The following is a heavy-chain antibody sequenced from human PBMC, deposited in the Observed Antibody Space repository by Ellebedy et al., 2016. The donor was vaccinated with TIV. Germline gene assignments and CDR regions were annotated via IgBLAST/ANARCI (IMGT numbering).Heavy chain of an antibody. V-gene: IGHV1-18*01. J-gene: IGHJ6*02. D-gene: IGHD3-10*01. Sequence: ASVKVSCXTSGYIFGDFEITWVRQAPGQGLEWMGGHTNYAQRFQGRDRVTTDASRSTGYMELRSLTSDDTAVYYCARTWTSVRGVLDVWGQGTTISVSS. CDR1: GYIFGDFE. CDR2: HT. CDR3: ARTWTSVRGVLDV.